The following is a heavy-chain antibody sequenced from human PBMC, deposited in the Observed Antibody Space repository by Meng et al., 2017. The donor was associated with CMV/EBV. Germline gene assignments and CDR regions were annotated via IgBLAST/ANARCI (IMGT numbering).Heavy chain of an antibody. J-gene: IGHJ4*02. D-gene: IGHD2-2*01. Sequence: AASGFTFSSYAMSWVRQAPGKGLEWVSAISGSGGSTYYADSVKGRFTISRDNSKNTLYLQMNSLRAEDTAVYYCAKFEIPARYYFDYWGQGTLVTVSS. CDR3: AKFEIPARYYFDY. CDR2: ISGSGGST. CDR1: GFTFSSYA. V-gene: IGHV3-23*01.